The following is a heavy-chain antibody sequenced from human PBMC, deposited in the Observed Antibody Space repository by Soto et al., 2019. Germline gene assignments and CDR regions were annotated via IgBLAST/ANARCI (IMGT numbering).Heavy chain of an antibody. CDR3: AGGIYSRSSVYYYYFGV. Sequence: QVQLVQSGAEVKKPGASATVSCKASAYTFTSYDINWVRQATGQGLEWMGWMNPNSGNTGYAQKFQARVTLTRNTSISTDYMELSSVRSEDTAVYYCAGGIYSRSSVYYYYFGVWGKGATVTVSS. CDR1: AYTFTSYD. J-gene: IGHJ6*03. CDR2: MNPNSGNT. D-gene: IGHD6-6*01. V-gene: IGHV1-8*01.